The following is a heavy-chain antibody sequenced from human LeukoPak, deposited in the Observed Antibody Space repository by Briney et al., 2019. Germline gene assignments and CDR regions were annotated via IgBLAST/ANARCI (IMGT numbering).Heavy chain of an antibody. CDR2: ISDGGSRT. V-gene: IGHV3-23*01. J-gene: IGHJ4*02. D-gene: IGHD7-27*01. CDR3: TKVQLGIGVDY. Sequence: GGSLRLSCAASGLSFSSYAVSWVRQAPGRGLEWVSGISDGGSRTYYADSVKGRFTISRDDSKNTLYLQMNSLRAEDTAVYYCTKVQLGIGVDYWGQGTLVTVSS. CDR1: GLSFSSYA.